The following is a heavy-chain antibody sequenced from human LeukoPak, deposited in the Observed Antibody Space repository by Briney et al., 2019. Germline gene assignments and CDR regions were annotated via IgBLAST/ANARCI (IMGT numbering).Heavy chain of an antibody. CDR2: IKQDGSEK. D-gene: IGHD2-15*01. V-gene: IGHV3-7*01. CDR3: ARPRFKLAPSDH. CDR1: GFTFSSYA. Sequence: HSGGSLRLSCAASGFTFSSYAMHWVRQAPGKGLEWVANIKQDGSEKYYVDSVKGRFTISRDNAKNSLYLQMNSLRAEDTAVYYCARPRFKLAPSDHWGQGTLVTVSS. J-gene: IGHJ5*02.